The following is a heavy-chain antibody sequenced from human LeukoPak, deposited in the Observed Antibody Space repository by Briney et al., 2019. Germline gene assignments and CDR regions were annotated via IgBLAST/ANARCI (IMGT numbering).Heavy chain of an antibody. V-gene: IGHV5-51*01. CDR2: IYPGDSDT. CDR3: ATLGDYCSSTSCYSGFDY. D-gene: IGHD2-2*01. J-gene: IGHJ4*02. CDR1: GYSFTSYW. Sequence: GGSLQISWQCSGYSFTSYWIGWVRQLPGKGLEWMGIIYPGDSDTRYSPSFQGQVTISADKSISTAYLQWSSLKASDTAMYYCATLGDYCSSTSCYSGFDYWGQGTLVTVSS.